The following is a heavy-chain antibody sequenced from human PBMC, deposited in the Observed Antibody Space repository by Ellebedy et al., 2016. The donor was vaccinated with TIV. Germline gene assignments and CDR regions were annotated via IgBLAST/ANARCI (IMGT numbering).Heavy chain of an antibody. D-gene: IGHD3-10*01. CDR2: ISSSSSTI. CDR1: GFTFSSYS. J-gene: IGHJ4*02. CDR3: ATEFYYRSSY. Sequence: GESLKISCAASGFTFSSYSMNWVRQAPGKGLEWVSYISSSSSTIYYADSVKGRFTISRDNAKNSLYLQMNSLRDEDTAVYYCATEFYYRSSYWGQGSLVTVSS. V-gene: IGHV3-48*02.